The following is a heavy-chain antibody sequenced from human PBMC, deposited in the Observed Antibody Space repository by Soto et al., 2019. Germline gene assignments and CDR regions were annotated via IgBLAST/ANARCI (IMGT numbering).Heavy chain of an antibody. D-gene: IGHD2-15*01. V-gene: IGHV3-73*01. J-gene: IGHJ4*02. Sequence: GGSLRLSCAASGFTFSGSDMHWVRQAPGKGLEWVGLIRSNAKSYATIYASSVKGRFTISIDDPKNTAYLQMNSLKTEDTALYYCVRRWDSGGGHWVDYWGQGTLVTVSS. CDR1: GFTFSGSD. CDR2: IRSNAKSYAT. CDR3: VRRWDSGGGHWVDY.